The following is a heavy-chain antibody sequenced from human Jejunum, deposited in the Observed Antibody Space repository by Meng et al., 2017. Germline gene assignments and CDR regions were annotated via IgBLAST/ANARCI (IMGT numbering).Heavy chain of an antibody. CDR3: ARELISYAFDY. V-gene: IGHV1-2*06. CDR1: GYTFTDYY. Sequence: QWQPVQPAAEVKEPAASLKVSCKASGYTFTDYYLYWVRQAPGQGLEWMGRINTRTGGTIYTQKFYGRVTMTRDTSISTAYMELSRLRSDDTAVYYCARELISYAFDYWGQGSLVTVSS. CDR2: INTRTGGT. J-gene: IGHJ4*02. D-gene: IGHD1-26*01.